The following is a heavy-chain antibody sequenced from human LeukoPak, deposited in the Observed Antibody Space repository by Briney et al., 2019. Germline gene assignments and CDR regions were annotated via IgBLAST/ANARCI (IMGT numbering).Heavy chain of an antibody. Sequence: ASAKVSCKASGYTFTSYGISWVRQAPGQGLEWMGWISAYNGDTNYAQKLQGRVTMTTDTSTSTAYMELRSLRSDDTAVYYCARKLLWFGELQNWFDPWGQGTLVTVSS. CDR3: ARKLLWFGELQNWFDP. CDR1: GYTFTSYG. J-gene: IGHJ5*02. CDR2: ISAYNGDT. D-gene: IGHD3-10*01. V-gene: IGHV1-18*01.